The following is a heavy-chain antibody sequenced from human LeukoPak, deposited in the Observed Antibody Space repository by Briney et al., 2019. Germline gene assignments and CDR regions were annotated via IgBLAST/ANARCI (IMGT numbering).Heavy chain of an antibody. CDR3: AREARYDSSGYYFDY. Sequence: PGGSLRLSCAASGFNFSTYDMHWVRQAPGKGLEWVAVIWYDGSNTYYVDTVNGRFTISRDNSKNTLYLQMNSLRAEDTAVYYCAREARYDSSGYYFDYWGQGTLVTVSS. J-gene: IGHJ4*02. V-gene: IGHV3-33*01. CDR1: GFNFSTYD. CDR2: IWYDGSNT. D-gene: IGHD3-22*01.